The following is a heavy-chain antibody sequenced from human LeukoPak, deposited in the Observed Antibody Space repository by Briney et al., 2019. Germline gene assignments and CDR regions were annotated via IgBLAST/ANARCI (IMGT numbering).Heavy chain of an antibody. CDR2: ISNDGENE. Sequence: PGGSLRLSSSVSGFTFSDSGMHWVRQAPGKGLEWVAFISNDGENELYADSAKGRFTISRDNSKNTLYLQMNSLRAEDTAVYYCARDLGPGPISGYRRGRFYHAMDVWGQGTTVTVSS. D-gene: IGHD3-22*01. CDR1: GFTFSDSG. CDR3: ARDLGPGPISGYRRGRFYHAMDV. J-gene: IGHJ6*02. V-gene: IGHV3-30*03.